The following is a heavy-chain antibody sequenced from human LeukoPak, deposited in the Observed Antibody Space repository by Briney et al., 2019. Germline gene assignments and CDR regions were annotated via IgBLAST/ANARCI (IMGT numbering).Heavy chain of an antibody. CDR2: MKQDRSEK. V-gene: IGHV3-7*03. J-gene: IGHJ6*04. CDR3: ARKAYAMDV. Sequence: GGSLRLSCAASGFTFSNYWMSWVRQAPGKGLEWVANMKQDRSEKYYVDSVKGRFTISRDNAKNSLYLQMNSLRAEDTAVYYCARKAYAMDVWGKGTTVTVSS. CDR1: GFTFSNYW.